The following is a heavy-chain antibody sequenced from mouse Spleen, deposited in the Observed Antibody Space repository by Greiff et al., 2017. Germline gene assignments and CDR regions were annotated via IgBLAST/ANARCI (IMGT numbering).Heavy chain of an antibody. J-gene: IGHJ4*01. V-gene: IGHV3-6*01. Sequence: EVQLQESGPGLVKPSQSLSLTCSVTGYSITSGYYWNWIRQFPGNKLEWMGYISYDGSNNYNPSLKNRISITRDTSKNQFFLKLNSVTTEDTATYYCARGSNFLYYYAMDDWGQGTSVTVSS. CDR3: ARGSNFLYYYAMDD. CDR1: GYSITSGYY. D-gene: IGHD2-5*01. CDR2: ISYDGSN.